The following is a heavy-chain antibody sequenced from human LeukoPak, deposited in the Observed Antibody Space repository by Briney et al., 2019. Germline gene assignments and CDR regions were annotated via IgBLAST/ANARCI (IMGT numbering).Heavy chain of an antibody. Sequence: GGSLRLSCAASGCTFSSYAMSWVRQAPGKGLEWVSGISGSGGSTYYAASVKGQFTISRDNSKNTLNLQMNSLRAEDTAVYYCAKDRLAIRSSSSVFDYWGQGTLVTVSS. CDR3: AKDRLAIRSSSSVFDY. CDR1: GCTFSSYA. V-gene: IGHV3-23*01. CDR2: ISGSGGST. J-gene: IGHJ4*02. D-gene: IGHD6-13*01.